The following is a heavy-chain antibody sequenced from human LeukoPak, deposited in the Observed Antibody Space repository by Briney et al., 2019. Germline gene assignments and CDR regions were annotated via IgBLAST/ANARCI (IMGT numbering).Heavy chain of an antibody. CDR3: TRAAWGASTAFDY. CDR1: GFTFGDYA. V-gene: IGHV3-49*03. J-gene: IGHJ4*02. Sequence: GGSLRLSCTASGFTFGDYAMSWFRQAPGKGLEWVGFIRSKAYGGTTEYAASVKGRFTISRDDSKSIAYLHMNSLKTEDTAVYYCTRAAWGASTAFDYWGQGTLVTVSS. D-gene: IGHD1-26*01. CDR2: IRSKAYGGTT.